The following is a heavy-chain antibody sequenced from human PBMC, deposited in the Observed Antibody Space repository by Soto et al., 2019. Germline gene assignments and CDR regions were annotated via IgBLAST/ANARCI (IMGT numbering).Heavy chain of an antibody. V-gene: IGHV4-34*01. CDR3: ARGWFDEDGYYGMDV. CDR2: INHSGST. J-gene: IGHJ6*02. Sequence: QVQLQQWGAGLLKPSETLSLTCAVYGGSFSGYYWSWIRQPPGKGLEWIGEINHSGSTNYNPSLKSRVTISVDTSKNQFSLKLSSVTAADTAVYYCARGWFDEDGYYGMDVWGQGTTVTVSS. CDR1: GGSFSGYY. D-gene: IGHD3-10*01.